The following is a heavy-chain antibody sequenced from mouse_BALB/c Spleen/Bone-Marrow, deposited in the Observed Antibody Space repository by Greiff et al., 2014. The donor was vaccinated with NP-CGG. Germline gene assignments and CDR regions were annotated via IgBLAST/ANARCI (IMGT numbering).Heavy chain of an antibody. CDR3: ANYYYGSSLFAY. Sequence: EVQLVESGAELVKPGASVKLSCTASGFNIKDTYMHWVKQRPEQGLEWIGRIDPANGNTKYDPKFQGKATITADTSSNTACLQLSSLTSEDTAVYYCANYYYGSSLFAYWGQGTLVTVSA. J-gene: IGHJ3*01. CDR2: IDPANGNT. V-gene: IGHV14-3*02. D-gene: IGHD1-1*01. CDR1: GFNIKDTY.